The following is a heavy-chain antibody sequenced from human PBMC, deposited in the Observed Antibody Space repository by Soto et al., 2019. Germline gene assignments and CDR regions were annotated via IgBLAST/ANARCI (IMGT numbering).Heavy chain of an antibody. CDR3: AGWGGHDYNY. J-gene: IGHJ4*02. CDR1: GFTFTDFY. V-gene: IGHV3-7*03. D-gene: IGHD4-4*01. Sequence: EVQLVQSGGGLVQPGGSLRLSCVGSGFTFTDFYMNWVRQAPGKGLEWVANIRPDGSETNYVESVKGRFTTSRDNAKNSMFLQMNSLSADDTAGYYCAGWGGHDYNYWGQGILVTVSS. CDR2: IRPDGSET.